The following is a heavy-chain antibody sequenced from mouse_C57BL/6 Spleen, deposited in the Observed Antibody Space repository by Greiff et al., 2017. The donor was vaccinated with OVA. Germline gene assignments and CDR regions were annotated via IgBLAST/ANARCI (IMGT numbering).Heavy chain of an antibody. V-gene: IGHV1-72*01. J-gene: IGHJ1*03. CDR1: GYTFTSYW. CDR3: ARDYYGSRGYWYFDV. D-gene: IGHD1-1*01. CDR2: IDPNSGGT. Sequence: QVQLQQSGAELVKPGASVKLSCKASGYTFTSYWMHWVKQRPGRGLEWIGRIDPNSGGTKYNEKFKSKATLTVDKPSSTAYMQLSSLTSEDSAVYYCARDYYGSRGYWYFDVWGTGTTVTVSS.